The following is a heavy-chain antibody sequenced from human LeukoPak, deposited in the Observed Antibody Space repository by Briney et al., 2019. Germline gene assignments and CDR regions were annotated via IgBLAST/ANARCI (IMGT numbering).Heavy chain of an antibody. J-gene: IGHJ4*02. CDR2: ISGSGGST. CDR1: GFTFSSYA. CDR3: ARIPHYDSRHNYFDY. Sequence: GGSLRLSCAAAGFTFSSYAMSWVRQAPGKGLEWVSAISGSGGSTYYADSVKGRFTISRDNSKNTLYLQMNSLRAEDTAVYYCARIPHYDSRHNYFDYWGQGTLVTVSS. D-gene: IGHD3-22*01. V-gene: IGHV3-23*01.